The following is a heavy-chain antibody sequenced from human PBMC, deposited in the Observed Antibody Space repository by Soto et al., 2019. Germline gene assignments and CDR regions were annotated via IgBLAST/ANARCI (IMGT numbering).Heavy chain of an antibody. Sequence: GASVKVSCKASGGTFSSYAISLVRQAPGQGLEWMGGIIPISGTANYAQKFQGRVTITADESTSTAYMELSSLRSEDTAVYYCARSQGSSTSLEIYYYYYYGMDVWGQGTTVTVSS. CDR2: IIPISGTA. CDR1: GGTFSSYA. CDR3: ARSQGSSTSLEIYYYYYYGMDV. V-gene: IGHV1-69*13. D-gene: IGHD2-2*01. J-gene: IGHJ6*02.